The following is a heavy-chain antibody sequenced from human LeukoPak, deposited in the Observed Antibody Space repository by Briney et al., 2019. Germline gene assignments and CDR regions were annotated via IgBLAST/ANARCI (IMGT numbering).Heavy chain of an antibody. CDR1: AFTFNNFP. Sequence: GGSLRLSCTASAFTFNNFPMHWVRQAPGKGLEWVTLILKDGSDAFYADSVKGRFTISRDNSENTLFLQMNSLRAEDTAIYYCARDFHYFFDYCGQGTLVTVSS. CDR2: ILKDGSDA. J-gene: IGHJ4*02. CDR3: ARDFHYFFDY. D-gene: IGHD3-9*01. V-gene: IGHV3-30-3*01.